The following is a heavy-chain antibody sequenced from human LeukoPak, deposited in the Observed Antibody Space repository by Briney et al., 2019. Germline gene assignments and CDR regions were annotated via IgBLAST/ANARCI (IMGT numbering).Heavy chain of an antibody. CDR3: TRTYGDYDY. CDR1: GFTFSDYA. CDR2: IRSKANGGTT. D-gene: IGHD4-17*01. Sequence: GGSLRLSCTASGFTFSDYAMSWVRQAPWKGLEWGGFIRSKANGGTTEYAASVKGRFTIARDDSKSTAYVQMNSLKTEDTAVYYCTRTYGDYDYWGQGTLVTVSS. J-gene: IGHJ4*02. V-gene: IGHV3-49*04.